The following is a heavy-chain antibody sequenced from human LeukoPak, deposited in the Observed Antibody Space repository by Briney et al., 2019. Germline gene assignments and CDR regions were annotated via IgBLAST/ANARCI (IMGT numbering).Heavy chain of an antibody. Sequence: PSETLSLTCAVYGGSFSGYYWSWIRQPPGKGLEWIGEINQSGSTNYNPSLKSRVTISADTSKNQFSLKQSSMTAADTAVYYCARGWYYYYYMDVWGKGTTVTVSS. CDR3: ARGWYYYYYMDV. J-gene: IGHJ6*03. V-gene: IGHV4-34*01. CDR1: GGSFSGYY. CDR2: INQSGST.